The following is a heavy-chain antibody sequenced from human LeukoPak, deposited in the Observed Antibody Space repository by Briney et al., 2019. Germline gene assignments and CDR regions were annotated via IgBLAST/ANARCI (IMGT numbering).Heavy chain of an antibody. CDR2: VSHSGST. V-gene: IGHV4-59*08. CDR1: GGSLSNYY. CDR3: AAYSSGWVGGSFDY. J-gene: IGHJ4*02. Sequence: KPSETLSLTCAVYGGSLSNYYWSWIRQPPGKTLEWIGYVSHSGSTNYNPSLKSRVTISVDTSKNQFSLKLSSVTAADTAVYYCAAYSSGWVGGSFDYWGQGTLVTVSS. D-gene: IGHD6-19*01.